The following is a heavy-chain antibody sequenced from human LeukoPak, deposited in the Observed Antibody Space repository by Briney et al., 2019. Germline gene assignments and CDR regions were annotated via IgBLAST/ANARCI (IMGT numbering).Heavy chain of an antibody. V-gene: IGHV3-7*01. CDR1: GFTFTKYW. D-gene: IGHD2-21*02. Sequence: GGSLRLSCAASGFTFTKYWMTWVRQAPGKGLEWVGNIKQDGSDKNYMDSVKGRFTISRDNTKNSVYLQMSSLRAEDTAVYYCASTAYCGGDCYSRYFDYWGQGTLVTVSS. J-gene: IGHJ4*02. CDR2: IKQDGSDK. CDR3: ASTAYCGGDCYSRYFDY.